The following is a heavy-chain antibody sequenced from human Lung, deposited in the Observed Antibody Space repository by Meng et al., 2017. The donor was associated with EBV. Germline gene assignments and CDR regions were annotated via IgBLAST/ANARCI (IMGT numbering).Heavy chain of an antibody. Sequence: QERLQQWGAGLLQPSGPLALTCPVSGGSICMSDWWSWIRQHPGKSLEWIGYIYYSGSPYSNPSLKSLVSISVDTSNNQFSLKLSSVTAADTAVYYCARAVDTGYFDYWGQGTLVTVSS. D-gene: IGHD5-18*01. V-gene: IGHV4-31*01. CDR2: IYYSGSP. J-gene: IGHJ4*02. CDR3: ARAVDTGYFDY. CDR1: GGSICMSDW.